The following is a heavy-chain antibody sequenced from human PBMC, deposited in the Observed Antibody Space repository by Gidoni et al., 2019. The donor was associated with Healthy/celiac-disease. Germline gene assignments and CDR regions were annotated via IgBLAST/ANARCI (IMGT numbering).Heavy chain of an antibody. CDR2: IYHSGST. V-gene: IGHV4-38-2*02. J-gene: IGHJ4*02. CDR1: GYSISSGYY. CDR3: ARVGITIFGVPRGYFDY. D-gene: IGHD3-3*01. Sequence: QVQLQESGPGLVKPSETLSLPCTVSGYSISSGYYWGWIRQPPGKGLEWIGSIYHSGSTYYNPSLKSRVTISVDTSKNQFSLKLSSVTAADTAVYYCARVGITIFGVPRGYFDYWGQGTLVTVSS.